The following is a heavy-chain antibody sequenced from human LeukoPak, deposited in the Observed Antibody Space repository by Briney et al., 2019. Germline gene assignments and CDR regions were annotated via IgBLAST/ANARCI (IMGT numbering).Heavy chain of an antibody. CDR1: GFTFSSSA. CDR3: AKSDYGDWRVPMYYFDY. V-gene: IGHV3-23*01. J-gene: IGHJ4*02. CDR2: ISGSGGST. D-gene: IGHD4-17*01. Sequence: SGGSLRLSCAASGFTFSSSAMSWVRQAPGKGLEWVSAISGSGGSTYYADSVKGRFTISRDNSKNTLYLQMNSLRAEDTAVYYCAKSDYGDWRVPMYYFDYWGQGTLVTVSS.